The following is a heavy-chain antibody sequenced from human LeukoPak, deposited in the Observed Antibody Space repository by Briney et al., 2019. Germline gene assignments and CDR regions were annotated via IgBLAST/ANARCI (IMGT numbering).Heavy chain of an antibody. CDR1: VFTFSSYW. J-gene: IGHJ4*02. CDR2: IKQDGSEK. D-gene: IGHD6-19*01. V-gene: IGHV3-7*04. CDR3: ARVGSGWFFDY. Sequence: GGPLRLPCAASVFTFSSYWMSWVRKAPGKGLEGVANIKQDGSEKYYVDSVKGRFTISRDNAKNSLYLQMNSLRAEDTAVYYCARVGSGWFFDYWGQGTLVTVSS.